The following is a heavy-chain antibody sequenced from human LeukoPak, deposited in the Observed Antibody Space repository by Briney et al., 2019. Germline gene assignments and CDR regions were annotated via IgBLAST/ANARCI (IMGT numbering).Heavy chain of an antibody. CDR3: ARARIAVAGNDYYYYYMDV. Sequence: SETLSLTXTVSGGSISSYYWSWIRQPAGKGLEWIGCIYTSGSTNYNPSLKSRVTMSVDTSKNQFSLKLSSVTAADTAVYYCARARIAVAGNDYYYYYMDVWGKGTTVTVSS. V-gene: IGHV4-4*07. J-gene: IGHJ6*03. D-gene: IGHD6-19*01. CDR1: GGSISSYY. CDR2: IYTSGST.